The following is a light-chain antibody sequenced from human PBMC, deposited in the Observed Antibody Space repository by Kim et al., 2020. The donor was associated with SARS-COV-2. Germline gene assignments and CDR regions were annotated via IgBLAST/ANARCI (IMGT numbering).Light chain of an antibody. CDR2: EGS. CDR1: SSDIGSYSL. Sequence: QSVLTQPASVSGSPGQSITISCTGTSSDIGSYSLVSWYQQYPGEAPKLMIYEGSKRPSGVSPRFSGSKSGNTASLTISGLQAEDEADYYCCSHAGGGNMLFGGGTQLTVL. V-gene: IGLV2-23*01. J-gene: IGLJ2*01. CDR3: CSHAGGGNML.